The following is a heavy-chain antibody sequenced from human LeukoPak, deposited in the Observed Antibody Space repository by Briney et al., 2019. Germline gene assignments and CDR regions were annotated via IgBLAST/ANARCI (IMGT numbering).Heavy chain of an antibody. V-gene: IGHV1-18*01. CDR1: GYTFTSYG. CDR2: ISAYNGNT. Sequence: ASVKVSCKASGYTFTSYGISWVRQAPGQGLEWMGWISAYNGNTNYAQKHQGRVTMTTDISTSTAYMELRSLRSDDTAVYYCARGDSRNYYYYMDVWGKGTTVTVSS. J-gene: IGHJ6*03. CDR3: ARGDSRNYYYYMDV. D-gene: IGHD6-13*01.